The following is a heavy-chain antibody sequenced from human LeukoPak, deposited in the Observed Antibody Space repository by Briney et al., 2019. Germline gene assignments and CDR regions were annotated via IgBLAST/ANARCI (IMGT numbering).Heavy chain of an antibody. CDR1: GFTLSSNW. CDR3: ATVFDF. D-gene: IGHD2-21*02. CDR2: IDDVGSGT. V-gene: IGHV3-74*01. J-gene: IGHJ5*01. Sequence: GGSLRLSCAVSGFTLSSNWMHWVRQVPGKGLEWVSRIDDVGSGTSYADSVKGRFTISRDDAKNTVYLQMNSLRAEDTAVYYCATVFDFWGQGTLVTVSS.